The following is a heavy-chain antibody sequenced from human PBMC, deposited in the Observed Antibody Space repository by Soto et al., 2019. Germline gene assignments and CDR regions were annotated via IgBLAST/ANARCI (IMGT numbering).Heavy chain of an antibody. Sequence: PSETLSLTCAVYGGSFSGYYWSWIRRPPGKGLEWIGEINHSGSTNYNPSLKSRVTISVDTSKNQFSLKLSSVTAADTAVYYCARGRGSITMVRGVNWLNYWGQGTLVTV. V-gene: IGHV4-34*01. CDR1: GGSFSGYY. CDR3: ARGRGSITMVRGVNWLNY. CDR2: INHSGST. D-gene: IGHD3-10*01. J-gene: IGHJ4*02.